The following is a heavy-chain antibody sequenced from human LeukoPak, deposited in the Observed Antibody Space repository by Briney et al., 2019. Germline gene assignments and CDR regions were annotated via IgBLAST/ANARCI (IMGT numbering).Heavy chain of an antibody. D-gene: IGHD3-22*01. CDR1: GYTFTSYY. CDR3: ARGSNYYYDVTADYPRY. Sequence: ASVKVSCKASGYTFTSYYIHWVRQAPGQGLEWLGIINPSGGTTTYAQKFQGRVTMTRDTSTSTVYMELNTLRSEDTAVYYCARGSNYYYDVTADYPRYWGQGTLVTVSS. V-gene: IGHV1-46*01. J-gene: IGHJ4*02. CDR2: INPSGGTT.